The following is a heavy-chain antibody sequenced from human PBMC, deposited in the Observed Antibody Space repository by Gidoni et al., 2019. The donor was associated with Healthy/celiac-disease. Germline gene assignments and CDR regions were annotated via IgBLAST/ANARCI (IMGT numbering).Heavy chain of an antibody. V-gene: IGHV3-30*18. CDR3: AKETTKRAVAGTNAFDI. Sequence: QVQLVESGGGVVQPGRSLRLSCAASGFTFSSYGMHWVRQAPGKGLEWVAVISYDGSNKYYADSVKGRFTISRDNSKNTLYLQMNSLRAEDTAVYYCAKETTKRAVAGTNAFDIWGQGTMVTVSS. J-gene: IGHJ3*02. CDR1: GFTFSSYG. D-gene: IGHD6-19*01. CDR2: ISYDGSNK.